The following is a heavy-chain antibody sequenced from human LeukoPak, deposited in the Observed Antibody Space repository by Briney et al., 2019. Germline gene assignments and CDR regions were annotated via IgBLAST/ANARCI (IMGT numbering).Heavy chain of an antibody. J-gene: IGHJ4*02. D-gene: IGHD2-15*01. Sequence: SETLSLTCAVYGGSFSAYYWSWIRQPPGKGLEWIGEINHSGSTNYNPSLKSRVTISVDTSKSQFSLKLSSVTAADTAVYYCASTDCSGGSCYSDYWGQGTLVTVSS. CDR2: INHSGST. CDR3: ASTDCSGGSCYSDY. CDR1: GGSFSAYY. V-gene: IGHV4-34*01.